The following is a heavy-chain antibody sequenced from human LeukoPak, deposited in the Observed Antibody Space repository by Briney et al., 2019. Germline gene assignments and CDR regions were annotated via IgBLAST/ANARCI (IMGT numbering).Heavy chain of an antibody. V-gene: IGHV4-39*07. CDR2: IYYSGST. Sequence: SETLSLTCTVSGGSISSSSYYWGWIRQPPGKGLEWIGSIYYSGSTYYNPSLKSRVTMSVDTSKNQFSLKLSSVTAADTAVYYCARDSSGYYGGDYWGQGTLVTVSS. D-gene: IGHD3-22*01. CDR1: GGSISSSSYY. CDR3: ARDSSGYYGGDY. J-gene: IGHJ4*02.